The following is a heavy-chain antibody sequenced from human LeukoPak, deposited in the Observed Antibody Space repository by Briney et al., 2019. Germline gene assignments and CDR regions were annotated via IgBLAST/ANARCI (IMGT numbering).Heavy chain of an antibody. Sequence: ASVKVSCKASGYTITGYYLHWVRQAPGQGPEWMGWIDPDSSATKYAQKFQGRVVMTRDTSTNTAYMELNSLTSGDTAVYYCARDRYQLASGGDNKHGMDVWGQGTTVTVSS. CDR2: IDPDSSAT. CDR3: ARDRYQLASGGDNKHGMDV. D-gene: IGHD2-2*01. V-gene: IGHV1-2*02. J-gene: IGHJ6*02. CDR1: GYTITGYY.